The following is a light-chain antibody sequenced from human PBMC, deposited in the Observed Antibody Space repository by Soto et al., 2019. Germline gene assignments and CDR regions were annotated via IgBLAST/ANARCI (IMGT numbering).Light chain of an antibody. CDR3: QQYGSSQFT. V-gene: IGKV3-20*01. J-gene: IGKJ2*01. CDR2: GGS. Sequence: IVLTQSPGTLSLSPGERATLSCRASQSVSSSYLAWYQQIPGQSPRLVIYGGSTRAIGIPARFSGSGSGTDFTLTISSLEPEDFAIYYCQQYGSSQFTFGQGTKVEVK. CDR1: QSVSSSY.